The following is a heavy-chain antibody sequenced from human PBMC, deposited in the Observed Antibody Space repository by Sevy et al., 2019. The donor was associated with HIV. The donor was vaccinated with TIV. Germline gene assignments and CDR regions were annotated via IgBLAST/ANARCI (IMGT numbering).Heavy chain of an antibody. Sequence: SQTLSLTCAISGDSVSNIGAAWNWIRQSPSRGLEWLGRTYYRSKLSYDYAVSVKSRIIIKSDTSRTQFSLQLNSVTPEDAAVYYCASDPPGDQALDFWGRGTLVTVSS. J-gene: IGHJ2*01. CDR1: GDSVSNIGAA. CDR2: TYYRSKLSY. D-gene: IGHD7-27*01. V-gene: IGHV6-1*01. CDR3: ASDPPGDQALDF.